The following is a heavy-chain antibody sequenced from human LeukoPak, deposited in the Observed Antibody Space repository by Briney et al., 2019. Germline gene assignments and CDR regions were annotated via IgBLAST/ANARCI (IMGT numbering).Heavy chain of an antibody. CDR2: VSGSGGST. CDR3: AKLDPQEYYFDY. Sequence: GGSLRLSCAASGFTFSNFGVSWVRQAPGKGLEWVSAVSGSGGSTYYAASVKGRFTISRDNSKNTLFLQMNSLRAEDTAVYYCAKLDPQEYYFDYWGQGTLVTVSS. V-gene: IGHV3-23*01. CDR1: GFTFSNFG. J-gene: IGHJ4*02.